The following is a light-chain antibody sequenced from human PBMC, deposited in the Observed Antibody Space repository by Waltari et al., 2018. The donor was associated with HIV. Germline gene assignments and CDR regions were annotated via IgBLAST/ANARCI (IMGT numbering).Light chain of an antibody. J-gene: IGLJ1*01. Sequence: QSALTQPASVSGSPGQSITISCTGTSSDVGSYNLVSWYHHHPGKAPKLMIYEVTKRPSGISDRFSGSKSGNTASLTISGLQAEDEADYYCCSYARSSTFYVFGTGTKVTVL. CDR2: EVT. V-gene: IGLV2-23*02. CDR3: CSYARSSTFYV. CDR1: SSDVGSYNL.